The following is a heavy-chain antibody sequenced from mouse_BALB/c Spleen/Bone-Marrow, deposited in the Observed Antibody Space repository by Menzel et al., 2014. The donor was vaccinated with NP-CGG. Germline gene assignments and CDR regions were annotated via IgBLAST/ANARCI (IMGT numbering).Heavy chain of an antibody. D-gene: IGHD3-3*01. V-gene: IGHV1-15*01. CDR1: GYTFTDYE. CDR3: TRGWDAMDY. CDR2: IHPGSGGT. J-gene: IGHJ4*01. Sequence: QVQLKESGAELVRPGASVKLSCKALGYTFTDYEIHWVKQTPEHGLEWIGAIHPGSGGTAYNQKFKGKATLTVDKSSNTAHMELSSLTPEDSAVYYCTRGWDAMDYWGQGTSVTVSS.